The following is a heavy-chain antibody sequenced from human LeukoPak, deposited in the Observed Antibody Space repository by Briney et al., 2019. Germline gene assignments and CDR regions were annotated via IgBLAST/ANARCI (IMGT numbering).Heavy chain of an antibody. CDR3: ARGPGAFDI. D-gene: IGHD2-2*01. Sequence: GGSLRLSCVASGFMFSSYWMNWVRQAPGKGLVWVSRINSDGSSTSYADSVKGRFTSSRDNAKNTLFLQMNSLRAEDTAGYYCARGPGAFDIWGQGTMVTVSS. V-gene: IGHV3-74*01. CDR2: INSDGSST. J-gene: IGHJ3*02. CDR1: GFMFSSYW.